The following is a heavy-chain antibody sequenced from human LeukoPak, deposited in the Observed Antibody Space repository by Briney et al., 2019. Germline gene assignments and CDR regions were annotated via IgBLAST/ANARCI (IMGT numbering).Heavy chain of an antibody. D-gene: IGHD2/OR15-2a*01. J-gene: IGHJ5*02. CDR3: AASLSRAWFDP. Sequence: SEALSLTCTVSGGSISSYYWSWIRQPPGKGLEWIGYIYYSGSTNYNPSLKSRVTISVDTSKNQFSLKLSSVTAADTAVYYCAASLSRAWFDPWGQGTLVTVSS. CDR1: GGSISSYY. CDR2: IYYSGST. V-gene: IGHV4-59*01.